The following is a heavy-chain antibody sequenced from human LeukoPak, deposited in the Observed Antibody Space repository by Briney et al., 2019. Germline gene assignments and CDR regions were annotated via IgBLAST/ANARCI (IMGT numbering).Heavy chain of an antibody. D-gene: IGHD4-17*01. J-gene: IGHJ6*02. CDR2: IIPILGIA. V-gene: IGHV1-69*04. Sequence: ASVKVSCKAYGGTFSSYAISWVRQAPGQGLEWMGRIIPILGIANYAQKFQGRVTINADKSTSTAYMELSSLRSEDTAVYYCARAPTVTTDYYYYGMYVWGQGTTVTVSS. CDR3: ARAPTVTTDYYYYGMYV. CDR1: GGTFSSYA.